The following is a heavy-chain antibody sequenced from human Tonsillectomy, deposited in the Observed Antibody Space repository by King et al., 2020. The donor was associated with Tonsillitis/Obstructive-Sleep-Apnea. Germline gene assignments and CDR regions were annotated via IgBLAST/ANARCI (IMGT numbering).Heavy chain of an antibody. CDR1: VFTVDDFG. CDR3: ARNFGDPDY. D-gene: IGHD4-17*01. Sequence: VQRVESGVGVVRPGGSLRLSWAASVFTVDDFGMSWVRQAPVQGLEGVSGINLNGDTTRYADSVKGRFTISRDNAKNSLYLQMSSLRAEDTAFYYCARNFGDPDYWGQGTLVTVS. CDR2: INLNGDTT. V-gene: IGHV3-20*04. J-gene: IGHJ4*02.